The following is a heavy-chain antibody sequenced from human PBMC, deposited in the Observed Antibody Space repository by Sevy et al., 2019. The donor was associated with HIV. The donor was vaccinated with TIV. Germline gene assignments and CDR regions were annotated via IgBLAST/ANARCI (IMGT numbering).Heavy chain of an antibody. CDR3: ARDIVVVVAAVITATGAFDI. V-gene: IGHV3-7*01. CDR1: GFTFSSYW. Sequence: GGSLRLSCAASGFTFSSYWMSWVRQAPGKGLEWVANIKQDGSEKYYVDSVKGRFTISRDNAKNSPYLQMNSLRAEDTAVYYCARDIVVVVAAVITATGAFDIWGQGTMVTVSS. CDR2: IKQDGSEK. D-gene: IGHD2-15*01. J-gene: IGHJ3*02.